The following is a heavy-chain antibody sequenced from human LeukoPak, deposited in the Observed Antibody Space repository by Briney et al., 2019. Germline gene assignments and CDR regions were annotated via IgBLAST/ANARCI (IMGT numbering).Heavy chain of an antibody. D-gene: IGHD6-6*01. CDR1: GFTFSGNG. CDR3: VGHGSSSL. CDR2: ISGSGDGK. V-gene: IGHV3-23*01. J-gene: IGHJ4*02. Sequence: PGGSLRLSCAVSGFTFSGNGMTWVRQAPGKGLEWVSDISGSGDGKYYADSVRGRFTISRDNSKSTLYLQMNTLRAEDTAVYYCVGHGSSSLGGQGTLVTVSS.